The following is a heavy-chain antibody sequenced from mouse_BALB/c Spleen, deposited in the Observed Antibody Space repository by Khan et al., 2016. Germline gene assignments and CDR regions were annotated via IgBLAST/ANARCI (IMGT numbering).Heavy chain of an antibody. J-gene: IGHJ4*01. CDR2: IDPANGNT. Sequence: VQLKESGAELVKPGASVKLSCTASGFNIKDTYIHWIKQRPEQGLEWIGRIDPANGNTKYDPKFQGKATITAATSSNTAYLQLNSLTSEDTAVYYCARDGNYGGYAMDFWGQGTSVTVSS. CDR3: ARDGNYGGYAMDF. D-gene: IGHD2-1*01. V-gene: IGHV14-3*02. CDR1: GFNIKDTY.